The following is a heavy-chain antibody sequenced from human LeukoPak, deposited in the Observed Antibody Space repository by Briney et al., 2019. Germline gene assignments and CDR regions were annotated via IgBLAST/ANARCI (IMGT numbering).Heavy chain of an antibody. V-gene: IGHV3-23*01. Sequence: GGSVRLSCAASGFTLSSYWMSWVRQAPGKGLEWVSGISPSGGITHYTDSVKGRFTISRDNSKNTVSLQMNSLRAEDTAVYYCAELGITMIGGVWGKGTTVTISS. CDR1: GFTLSSYW. CDR2: ISPSGGIT. CDR3: AELGITMIGGV. J-gene: IGHJ6*04. D-gene: IGHD3-10*02.